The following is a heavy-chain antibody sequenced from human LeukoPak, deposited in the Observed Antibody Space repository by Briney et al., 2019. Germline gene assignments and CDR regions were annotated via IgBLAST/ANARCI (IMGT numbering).Heavy chain of an antibody. CDR2: INHSGST. J-gene: IGHJ4*02. D-gene: IGHD3-22*01. V-gene: IGHV4-34*01. CDR1: GGSFSGYY. CDR3: ARAIYYYDSSGLLVP. Sequence: SETLSLTCAVYGGSFSGYYWSWIRQPPGKGLEWIGEINHSGSTNYNPSLKSRVTISVDTSKNQFSLKLSSVTAADTAVYYCARAIYYYDSSGLLVPWGQGTLVTVSS.